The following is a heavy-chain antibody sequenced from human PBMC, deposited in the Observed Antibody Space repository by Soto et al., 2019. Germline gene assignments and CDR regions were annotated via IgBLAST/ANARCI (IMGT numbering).Heavy chain of an antibody. Sequence: QVQLVESGGGVVQPGRSLRLSCAASGFTFSSYVLHWVRQAPGKGLEWVAVILYDGSKKYYADSVKGRFTNSRDNSKNTLYLQMNSLRAEDTAVYYCARPKYCSSTSCYTLDYWGQGTLVTVSS. CDR3: ARPKYCSSTSCYTLDY. J-gene: IGHJ4*02. CDR2: ILYDGSKK. V-gene: IGHV3-30-3*01. CDR1: GFTFSSYV. D-gene: IGHD2-2*02.